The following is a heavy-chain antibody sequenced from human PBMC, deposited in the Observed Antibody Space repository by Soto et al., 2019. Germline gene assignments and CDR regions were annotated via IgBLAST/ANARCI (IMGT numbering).Heavy chain of an antibody. D-gene: IGHD3-10*01. V-gene: IGHV1-18*04. J-gene: IGHJ4*02. CDR2: ISAYNGNT. CDR1: VYTFTSYG. CDR3: ARSVYPYGSGSYYPSNY. Sequence: GXSVKFSCKASVYTFTSYGISWVRQAPGQGLEWMGWISAYNGNTNYAQKLQGRVTMTTDTSTSTAYMELRSLRSDDTAVYYCARSVYPYGSGSYYPSNYWGQGTLVTVSS.